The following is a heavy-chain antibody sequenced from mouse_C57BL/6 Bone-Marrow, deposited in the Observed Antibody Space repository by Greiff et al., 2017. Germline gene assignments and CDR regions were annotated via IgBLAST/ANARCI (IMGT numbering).Heavy chain of an antibody. Sequence: LVESGPELVKPGASVKISCKASGYAFSSSWMNWVKQRPGKGLEWIGRIYPGDGDTNYNGKFKGKATLTADKSSSTAYIQLSSLTSEDSAVYFCARWYYGFDYWGQGTTLTVSS. D-gene: IGHD1-1*01. V-gene: IGHV1-82*01. J-gene: IGHJ2*01. CDR1: GYAFSSSW. CDR3: ARWYYGFDY. CDR2: IYPGDGDT.